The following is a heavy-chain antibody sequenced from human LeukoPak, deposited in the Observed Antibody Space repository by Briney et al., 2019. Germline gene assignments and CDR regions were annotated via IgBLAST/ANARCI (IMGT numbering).Heavy chain of an antibody. CDR3: ARDGVGGSHTQYYFDY. V-gene: IGHV4-30-4*01. CDR2: IYYSGST. D-gene: IGHD1-26*01. J-gene: IGHJ4*02. Sequence: PSETLSLTCTVSGGSISSGDYYWSWIRQPPGKGLEWIGYIYYSGSTYYNPSLKSRVTISVDTSKNQFSLKLSSVTAADTAVYYCARDGVGGSHTQYYFDYWGQGTLVTVSS. CDR1: GGSISSGDYY.